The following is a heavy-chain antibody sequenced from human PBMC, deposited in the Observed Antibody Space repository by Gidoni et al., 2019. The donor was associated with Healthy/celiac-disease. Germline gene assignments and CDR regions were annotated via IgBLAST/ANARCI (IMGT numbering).Heavy chain of an antibody. CDR1: GATFTSYD. CDR2: MNPNSGNT. V-gene: IGHV1-8*01. CDR3: ARGPWGLILSSGGMDV. D-gene: IGHD3-9*01. Sequence: QVQLVQSGAEVKKPGASVKVSCKASGATFTSYDINWVRQATGQGLEWMGWMNPNSGNTGHAQKCQGRVNMTRNTSISTAYMELSSLRSEDTAVYYCARGPWGLILSSGGMDVWGQGTTVTVSS. J-gene: IGHJ6*02.